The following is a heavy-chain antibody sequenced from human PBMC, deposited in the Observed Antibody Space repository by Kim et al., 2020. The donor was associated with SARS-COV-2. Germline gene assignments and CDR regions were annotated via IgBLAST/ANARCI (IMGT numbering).Heavy chain of an antibody. CDR1: GYTLTELS. CDR2: FDPEDGET. CDR3: ATDPQYYGAFDI. V-gene: IGHV1-24*01. J-gene: IGHJ3*02. Sequence: ASVTVSYKVSGYTLTELSMHWVRQAPGKGLEWMGGFDPEDGETIYAQKFQGRVTMTEDTSTDTAYMELSSLRSEDTAVYYCATDPQYYGAFDIWGQGTMVTVSS. D-gene: IGHD4-17*01.